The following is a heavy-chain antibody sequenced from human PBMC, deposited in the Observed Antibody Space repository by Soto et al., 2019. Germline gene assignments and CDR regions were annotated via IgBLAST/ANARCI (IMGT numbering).Heavy chain of an antibody. CDR3: AKDRYYDSSGYSLYYFDY. D-gene: IGHD3-22*01. J-gene: IGHJ4*02. CDR2: ISYDGSNK. CDR1: GFTFSSYG. V-gene: IGHV3-30*18. Sequence: GGSLRLSCAASGFTFSSYGMHWVRQAPGKGLEWVAVISYDGSNKYYADSVKGRFTISRDNSKNTLYLQMSSLRAEDTAVYYCAKDRYYDSSGYSLYYFDYWGQGTLVTVSS.